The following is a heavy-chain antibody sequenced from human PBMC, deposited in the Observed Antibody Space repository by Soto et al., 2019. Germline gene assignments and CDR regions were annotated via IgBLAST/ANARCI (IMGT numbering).Heavy chain of an antibody. Sequence: GGSLRLSCAASGFTFSNAWMNWVRQAPGKGLEWVGRIKSKTDGGTTDYAAPVKGRFTISRDDSKNTLYLQMNSLKTEDTAVYYCTTSDIVVVPAAMVYYYYGMDVWGQGTTVTVSS. V-gene: IGHV3-15*07. CDR3: TTSDIVVVPAAMVYYYYGMDV. CDR2: IKSKTDGGTT. J-gene: IGHJ6*02. D-gene: IGHD2-2*01. CDR1: GFTFSNAW.